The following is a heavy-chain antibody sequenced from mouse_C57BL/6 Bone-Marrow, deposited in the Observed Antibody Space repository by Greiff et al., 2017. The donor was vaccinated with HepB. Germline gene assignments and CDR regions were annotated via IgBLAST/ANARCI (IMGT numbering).Heavy chain of an antibody. V-gene: IGHV1-78*01. CDR1: GYTFTDHT. Sequence: VQLQESDAELVKPGASVKISCKVSGYTFTDHTIHWMKQRPEQGLEWIGYIYPRDGSTKYNEKFKGKATLTADKSSSTAYMQLNSLTSEDSAVYFCARGVYAVYYAMDYWGQGTSVTVSS. CDR3: ARGVYAVYYAMDY. J-gene: IGHJ4*01. CDR2: IYPRDGST.